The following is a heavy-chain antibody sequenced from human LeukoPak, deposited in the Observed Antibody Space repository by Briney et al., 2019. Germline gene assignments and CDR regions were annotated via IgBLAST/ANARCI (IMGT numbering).Heavy chain of an antibody. V-gene: IGHV3-21*04. D-gene: IGHD6-19*01. CDR3: AKDPRGVGSGWSYYYGMDV. CDR2: ISSSSSYI. Sequence: GGSLRLSCAASGFTFSSYSMNWVRQAPGKGLEWVSSISSSSSYIYYADSVKGRFTISRDNSKNTLYLQMNSLRAEDTAVYYCAKDPRGVGSGWSYYYGMDVWGQGTTVTVSS. J-gene: IGHJ6*02. CDR1: GFTFSSYS.